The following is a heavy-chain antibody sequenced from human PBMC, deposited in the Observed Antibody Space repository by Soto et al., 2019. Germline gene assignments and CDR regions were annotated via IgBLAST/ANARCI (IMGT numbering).Heavy chain of an antibody. CDR2: IWYDGSNK. V-gene: IGHV3-33*01. D-gene: IGHD2-8*02. J-gene: IGHJ6*02. CDR1: GFTFISYG. Sequence: WGSLRLSCSSSGFTFISYGMHWFREAPGNWLEWVAVIWYDGSNKYYADSVKGRFTISRDNSKNTQYLQMNSLRTEDTAVYYCSTGGKYYGMDVWGQGTTVTVSS. CDR3: STGGKYYGMDV.